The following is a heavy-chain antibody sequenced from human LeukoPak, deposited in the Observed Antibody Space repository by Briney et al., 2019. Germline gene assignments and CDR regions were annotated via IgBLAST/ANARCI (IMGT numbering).Heavy chain of an antibody. V-gene: IGHV3-21*01. D-gene: IGHD1-7*01. J-gene: IGHJ3*01. CDR1: GFTFSTFS. CDR2: VSGSGSDI. CDR3: ARRTFPNDAFDV. Sequence: GGSLRLSCAASGFTFSTFSMNWVRQTPGKGLEWVSAVSGSGSDIYYADSVKGRFTISRDNPKRSLYLQMNSLRAEDTAVYYCARRTFPNDAFDVWGQGTVVTVSS.